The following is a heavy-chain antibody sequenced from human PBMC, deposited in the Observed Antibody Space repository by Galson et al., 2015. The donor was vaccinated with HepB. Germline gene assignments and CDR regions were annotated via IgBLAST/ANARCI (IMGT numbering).Heavy chain of an antibody. D-gene: IGHD3-22*01. V-gene: IGHV3-30-3*01. Sequence: SLRLSCAASGFTFSSYAMHWVRQAPGKGLEWVAVISYDGSNKYYADSVKGRFTISRDNSKNTLYLQMNSLRAEDTAVYYCARARRRHYYDSSGEFDYWGQGTLVTVSS. CDR2: ISYDGSNK. CDR3: ARARRRHYYDSSGEFDY. CDR1: GFTFSSYA. J-gene: IGHJ4*02.